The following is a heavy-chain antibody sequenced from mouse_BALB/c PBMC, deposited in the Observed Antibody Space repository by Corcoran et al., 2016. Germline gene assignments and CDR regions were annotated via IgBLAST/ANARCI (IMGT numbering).Heavy chain of an antibody. J-gene: IGHJ2*01. Sequence: DVQLQASGPGLVKPSQSLSLTCSVNGYSITSGYYWNWIRQFPGNKLEWMGYISYDGSNNYNPSLKNRISITRDTSKNQFFLKLNSVTTEDTATYYCATLLRPFDYWGQGTTLTVSS. CDR1: GYSITSGYY. V-gene: IGHV3-6*02. CDR3: ATLLRPFDY. CDR2: ISYDGSN. D-gene: IGHD1-2*01.